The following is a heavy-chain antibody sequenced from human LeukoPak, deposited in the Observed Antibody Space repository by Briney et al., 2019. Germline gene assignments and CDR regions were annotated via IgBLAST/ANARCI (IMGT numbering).Heavy chain of an antibody. CDR1: GFTFSDYY. CDR3: ARAFFHKTYYYDSKRFDP. CDR2: ISSSGSTI. J-gene: IGHJ5*02. Sequence: PGGTLRLSCAASGFTFSDYYMSWIRQAPGKGLEWVSYISSSGSTIYYADSVKGRFTISRDNAKNTLYLQMNSLRAEDTAVYYCARAFFHKTYYYDSKRFDPWGQGTLVTVSS. V-gene: IGHV3-11*04. D-gene: IGHD3-22*01.